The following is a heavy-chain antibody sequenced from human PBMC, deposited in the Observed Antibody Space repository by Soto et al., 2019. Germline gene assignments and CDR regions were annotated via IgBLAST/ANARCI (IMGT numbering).Heavy chain of an antibody. CDR1: SGSISSGGYS. J-gene: IGHJ5*02. V-gene: IGHV4-30-2*01. CDR3: ARGGIAAAGFNWFDP. D-gene: IGHD6-13*01. CDR2: IYHSGST. Sequence: PSETLSLTCAVSSGSISSGGYSWSWIRQPPGKGLEWIGYIYHSGSTYYNPSLKSRVTISVDRSKNQFSLKLSSVTAADTAVYYCARGGIAAAGFNWFDPWGQGTLVTVSS.